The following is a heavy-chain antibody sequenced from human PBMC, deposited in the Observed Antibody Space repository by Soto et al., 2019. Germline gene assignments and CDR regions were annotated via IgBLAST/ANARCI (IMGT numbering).Heavy chain of an antibody. V-gene: IGHV4-39*01. CDR2: IYYSGIT. CDR3: ATQEVGGSYVYTFDP. Sequence: SETLSLTCTVSGGSISSSNYYWGWIRQPPGKGLEWIGSIYYSGITYYNPSLKSRVTISVDTSKNQFSLKLSSVTAADTAVYYCATQEVGGSYVYTFDPWGQGTLVTVSS. CDR1: GGSISSSNYY. J-gene: IGHJ5*02. D-gene: IGHD1-26*01.